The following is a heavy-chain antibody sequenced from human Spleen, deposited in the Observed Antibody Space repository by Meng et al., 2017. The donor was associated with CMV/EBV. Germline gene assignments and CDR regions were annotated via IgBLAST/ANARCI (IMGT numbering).Heavy chain of an antibody. Sequence: ASVKVSCKASGYTFTAYYIHWVRQAPGQGLEWMGRNNPNSGGTSYAPKFQGRVTLTRDTSTSTAYMELRSLRSDDTAVYYCARDLMYYDFWSGYYQTSTYYYYGMDVWGQGTTVTVSS. CDR3: ARDLMYYDFWSGYYQTSTYYYYGMDV. D-gene: IGHD3-3*01. V-gene: IGHV1-2*02. CDR1: GYTFTAYY. CDR2: NNPNSGGT. J-gene: IGHJ6*02.